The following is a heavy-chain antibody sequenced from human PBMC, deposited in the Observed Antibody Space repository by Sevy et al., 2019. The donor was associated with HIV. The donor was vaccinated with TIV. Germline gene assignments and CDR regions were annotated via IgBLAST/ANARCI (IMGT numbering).Heavy chain of an antibody. D-gene: IGHD3-10*01. V-gene: IGHV3-23*01. CDR3: AKKRGSGSYPTYYFDY. CDR2: ISGSGGST. J-gene: IGHJ4*02. Sequence: GGSLRLSCAASGFTFSSYVMSWVRQAPGKGLEWVSAISGSGGSTYYADSVKGRFTISRDNSKNTLYLQMNSLRAEDTAVYYCAKKRGSGSYPTYYFDYWGQGTLVTVSS. CDR1: GFTFSSYV.